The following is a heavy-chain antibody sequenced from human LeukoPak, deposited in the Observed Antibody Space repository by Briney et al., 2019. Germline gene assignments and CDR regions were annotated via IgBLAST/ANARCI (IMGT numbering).Heavy chain of an antibody. V-gene: IGHV3-7*01. CDR1: GFTFSSYW. CDR3: AREEWYYYDSSGAIGY. D-gene: IGHD3-22*01. CDR2: IKQDGSEK. Sequence: GGSLRLSCAASGFTFSSYWMSWVRQAPGKGLEWVANIKQDGSEKYYVDSVKGRFTISRDNAKNSLYLQMNSLRAEDTAVYYCAREEWYYYDSSGAIGYWGQGTLVTVSS. J-gene: IGHJ4*02.